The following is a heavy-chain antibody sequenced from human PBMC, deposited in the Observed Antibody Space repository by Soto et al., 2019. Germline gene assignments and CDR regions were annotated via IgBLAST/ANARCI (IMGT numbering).Heavy chain of an antibody. V-gene: IGHV4-39*01. CDR1: GGSISSSSYY. D-gene: IGHD3-3*01. CDR3: ASTWTPYYDFWSGYSYYFDY. Sequence: SETLSLTCTVSGGSISSSSYYWGWIRQPPGKGLEWIGSIYYSGSTYYNPSLKSRVTISVDTSKNQFSLKLSSMTAADTAVYYCASTWTPYYDFWSGYSYYFDYWGQGTLVTVSS. CDR2: IYYSGST. J-gene: IGHJ4*02.